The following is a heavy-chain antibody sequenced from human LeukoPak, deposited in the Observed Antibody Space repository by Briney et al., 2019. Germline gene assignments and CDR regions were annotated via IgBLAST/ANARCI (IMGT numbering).Heavy chain of an antibody. CDR2: ISGSGGNT. CDR1: GFTFSSYA. J-gene: IGHJ4*02. CDR3: AKFHCSSTSCYYFDY. Sequence: AGGSLILSCAASGFTFSSYAMSWVRQAPGKGLEWVSLISGSGGNTYYADSVKGRFTISRDNSKNTLSLQMNSLRAEDTAVYYCAKFHCSSTSCYYFDYWGQGTLVTVSS. D-gene: IGHD2-2*01. V-gene: IGHV3-23*01.